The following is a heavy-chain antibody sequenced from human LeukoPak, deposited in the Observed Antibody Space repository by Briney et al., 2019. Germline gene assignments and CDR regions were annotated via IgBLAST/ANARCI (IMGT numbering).Heavy chain of an antibody. Sequence: PSETLSLTCNVSGDAVINNHYYWGWIRRSPGKGLEWIANIFYSGALFSRGDTYYNPSLKSRVTISVDTSKNQFSLKLSSVTAADTAVYYCASSPTYYDILTGFFYYYYGMDVWGQGTTVTVSS. D-gene: IGHD3-9*01. CDR2: IFYSGALFSRGDT. CDR1: GDAVINNHYY. CDR3: ASSPTYYDILTGFFYYYYGMDV. J-gene: IGHJ6*02. V-gene: IGHV4-39*07.